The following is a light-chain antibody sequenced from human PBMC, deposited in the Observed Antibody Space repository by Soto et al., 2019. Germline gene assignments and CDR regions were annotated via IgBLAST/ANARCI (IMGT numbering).Light chain of an antibody. J-gene: IGKJ1*01. CDR1: QSLLQSNGYNY. CDR3: MQSHQSPPT. V-gene: IGKV2-28*01. Sequence: DIVMTQSPLSLPVTPGEPASISCSSSQSLLQSNGYNYLDWYLQKPGQSPQLLIYFGSYRASGVPDRFSGSGSGTDFTLTIRRVEAEDVGVSYCMQSHQSPPTFGQGTKVEI. CDR2: FGS.